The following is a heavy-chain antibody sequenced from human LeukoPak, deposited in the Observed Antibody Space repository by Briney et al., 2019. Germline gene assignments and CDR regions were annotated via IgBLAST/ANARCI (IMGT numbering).Heavy chain of an antibody. CDR3: ARDGPGYSSGWYYEADGYFDY. Sequence: GGSLRLSCAASGFTFSDYYMSWIRQAPGKGLERVSYISSSGSTIYYADSVKGRFTISRDNAKNSLYLQMNSLRAEDTAVYYCARDGPGYSSGWYYEADGYFDYWGQGTLVTVSS. J-gene: IGHJ4*02. CDR1: GFTFSDYY. D-gene: IGHD6-19*01. CDR2: ISSSGSTI. V-gene: IGHV3-11*01.